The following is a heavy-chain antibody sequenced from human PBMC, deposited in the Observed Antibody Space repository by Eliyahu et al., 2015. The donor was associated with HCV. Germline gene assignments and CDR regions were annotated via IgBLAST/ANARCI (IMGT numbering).Heavy chain of an antibody. D-gene: IGHD2-15*01. V-gene: IGHV3-33*01. CDR2: IWCDGSYK. CDR3: ARGQSCTGGRCYDDSQWLGP. Sequence: QAHLVESGGGVVQPGMSLRLSCVESGFTFSDFGMXWARQAPGKGLEWVAVIWCDGSYKYYVDSVKGRFTISRDNSKNTLYLQTNSLRVDDTAVYYCARGQSCTGGRCYDDSQWLGPWGQGTQVTVSS. J-gene: IGHJ5*02. CDR1: GFTFSDFG.